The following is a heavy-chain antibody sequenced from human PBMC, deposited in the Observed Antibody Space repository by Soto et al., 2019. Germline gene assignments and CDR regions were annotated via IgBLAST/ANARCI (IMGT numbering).Heavy chain of an antibody. Sequence: QVQLQQWGAGLLKPSETLSLTCAVYGGSFSDYYWSWIRQTPEKGLEWIGEVSHSGSTTYNPSLKNRVTIAIDTSQNQFSLPLSSVTAADTAIYFCAREEPASRHHDYWGQGNLVTVSS. J-gene: IGHJ4*02. CDR2: VSHSGST. CDR1: GGSFSDYY. D-gene: IGHD1-26*01. CDR3: AREEPASRHHDY. V-gene: IGHV4-34*02.